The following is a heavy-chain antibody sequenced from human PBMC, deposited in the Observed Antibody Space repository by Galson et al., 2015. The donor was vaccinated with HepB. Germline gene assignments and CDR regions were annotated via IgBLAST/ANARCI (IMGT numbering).Heavy chain of an antibody. CDR2: ISAYNGYT. V-gene: IGHV1-18*01. J-gene: IGHJ4*02. CDR3: VRDSRYSSDSHPTPYFSF. CDR1: GYTFSSYG. D-gene: IGHD3-22*01. Sequence: SVKVSCKASGYTFSSYGISWVRQAPGQGLEWMGWISAYNGYTNNSQKFQVRIIMSRDTSTSTAYMDLTSLTSEDTALYYFVRDSRYSSDSHPTPYFSFWGQGTLVTVSS.